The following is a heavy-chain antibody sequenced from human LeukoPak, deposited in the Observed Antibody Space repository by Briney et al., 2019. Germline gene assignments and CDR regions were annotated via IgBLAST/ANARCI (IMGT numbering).Heavy chain of an antibody. CDR2: ISSGGSTI. V-gene: IGHV3-48*03. J-gene: IGHJ3*02. CDR1: GFTFSTYE. CDR3: ARDQKYFNAFDI. Sequence: PGGSLRLSCAASGFTFSTYEMNWVRQAPGKGLEWVSYISSGGSTIYYADSVKGRLTISRDNAMNSLYLQMNSLRAEDTAVYYCARDQKYFNAFDIWGQGTMVTVSS. D-gene: IGHD3-10*01.